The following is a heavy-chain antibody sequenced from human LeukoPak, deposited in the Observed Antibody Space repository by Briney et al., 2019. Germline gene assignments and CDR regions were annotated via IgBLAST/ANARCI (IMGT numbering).Heavy chain of an antibody. CDR2: IYYSGST. D-gene: IGHD4-17*01. CDR1: GGSLSSSSYY. Sequence: SETLSLTCTVSGGSLSSSSYYWGWIRQPPGTGLEWIGSIYYSGSTYYNPSLKSRVTVSVDTSKNQFSLKLSSVTAADTAVYYCARRGSGDHDYWGQGTLVTVSS. V-gene: IGHV4-39*01. CDR3: ARRGSGDHDY. J-gene: IGHJ4*02.